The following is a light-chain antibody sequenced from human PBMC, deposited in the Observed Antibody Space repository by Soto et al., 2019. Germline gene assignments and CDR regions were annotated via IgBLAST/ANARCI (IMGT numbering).Light chain of an antibody. V-gene: IGLV6-57*03. CDR1: SGSIASNF. CDR2: EDN. CDR3: QSSESDTHVV. J-gene: IGLJ2*01. Sequence: NFMLTQTHSVSESPGKKITISCTRSSGSIASNFVQWYRQRPGSAPTIVIYEDNRRPSGVPGRFSGSIDTSSNSASLTISVLTAEDEGDYYCQSSESDTHVVFCGGTKLTVL.